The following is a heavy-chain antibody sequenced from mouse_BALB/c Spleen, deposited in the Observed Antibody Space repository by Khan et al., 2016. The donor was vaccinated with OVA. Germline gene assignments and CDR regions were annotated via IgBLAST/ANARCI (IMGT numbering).Heavy chain of an antibody. V-gene: IGHV5-17*02. CDR1: GFTFSSFG. Sequence: EVELVESGGGLVQPGGSRKLSCAASGFTFSSFGMHWVRQAPEKGLEWVAYISSGNATIYYADIVKGRFTISRDNPKNTLFLPMTSLRSEDTAMYYCARSMISTWYFDVWGAGTTVTVSS. CDR2: ISSGNATI. D-gene: IGHD2-4*01. J-gene: IGHJ1*01. CDR3: ARSMISTWYFDV.